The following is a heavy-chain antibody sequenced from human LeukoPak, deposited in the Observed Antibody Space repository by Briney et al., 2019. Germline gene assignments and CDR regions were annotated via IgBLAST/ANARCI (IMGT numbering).Heavy chain of an antibody. Sequence: PGGSLRLSCAASGFTFSSYAMSWVRQAPGKGLEWVSPISGSGDRTYYADSVKGRFTISRDNSKNTLYLQMNSLRAEDTAVYYCAKLLRGVVVPYYDYWGQGTLVTVSS. D-gene: IGHD3-10*01. CDR1: GFTFSSYA. CDR2: ISGSGDRT. V-gene: IGHV3-23*01. CDR3: AKLLRGVVVPYYDY. J-gene: IGHJ4*02.